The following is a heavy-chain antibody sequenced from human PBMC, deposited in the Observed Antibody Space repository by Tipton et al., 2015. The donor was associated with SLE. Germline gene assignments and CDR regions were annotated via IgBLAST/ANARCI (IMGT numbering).Heavy chain of an antibody. J-gene: IGHJ4*02. V-gene: IGHV4-34*01. CDR2: INHSGGT. CDR3: ARGLPDFDY. CDR1: GGSFSGYY. Sequence: TLSLTCAVYGGSFSGYYWSWIRQPPGKGLEWIGEINHSGGTNYNPSLKSRVTISVDTSKNQFSLKLSSVTAADTAVYYCARGLPDFDYWGQGTLVTVSS.